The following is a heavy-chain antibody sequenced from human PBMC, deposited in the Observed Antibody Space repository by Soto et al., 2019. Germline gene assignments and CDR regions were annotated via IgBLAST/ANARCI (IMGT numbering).Heavy chain of an antibody. V-gene: IGHV3-9*01. CDR3: AKDRWARDGVDV. D-gene: IGHD3-10*01. CDR2: ITWNSDNR. J-gene: IGHJ6*02. CDR1: GFTFDDYG. Sequence: EQVVESGGGVVQPGGSLRLACVASGFTFDDYGMHWVRQAPGKGPEWVAGITWNSDNRGYVDSVKGRFTISRDNGKNSLYLEMNSVRPEDTAMYYCAKDRWARDGVDVWGQGTTVIVSS.